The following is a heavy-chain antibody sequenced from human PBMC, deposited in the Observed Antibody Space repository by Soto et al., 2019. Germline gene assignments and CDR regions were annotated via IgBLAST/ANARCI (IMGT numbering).Heavy chain of an antibody. CDR2: LYPGASDT. Sequence: PGEALKISCKASGYSFTNYWIGWVRLMPRNGFEWMGILYPGASDTRYSPSFQGHVTISVDKSLSTAYLQWSSLKASDTDTYYCARHLYDYLDYWGQGTLVTVSS. V-gene: IGHV5-51*01. J-gene: IGHJ4*02. D-gene: IGHD3-16*01. CDR3: ARHLYDYLDY. CDR1: GYSFTNYW.